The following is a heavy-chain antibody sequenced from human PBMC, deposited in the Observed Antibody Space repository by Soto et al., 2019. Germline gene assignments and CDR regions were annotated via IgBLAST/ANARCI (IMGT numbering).Heavy chain of an antibody. CDR3: ARDLRFSSTNYFDF. CDR2: ISKSSSVI. CDR1: GSTFSSSE. J-gene: IGHJ4*02. Sequence: PGGSLRLSCAASGSTFSSSEMHWVRQAPGKGLEWVSYISKSSSVIYYADSVKGRFTISRDNAKNLLYLQMNSLRAEDTAVYYCARDLRFSSTNYFDFWGRGTLVTVSS. V-gene: IGHV3-48*03. D-gene: IGHD2-8*01.